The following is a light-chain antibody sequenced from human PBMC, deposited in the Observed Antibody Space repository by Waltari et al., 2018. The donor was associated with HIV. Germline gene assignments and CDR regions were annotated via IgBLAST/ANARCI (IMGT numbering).Light chain of an antibody. V-gene: IGKV1-5*03. J-gene: IGKJ1*01. Sequence: DIQLTQSPSTLSASVGDGVTISCRASQNIRNWLAWYQQKPGKAPKLLIYKASSLESGVPSRFSGSGSGTEFTLTLSSLQPEEFATYYCQQYDSYPWTFCPGTKVEIK. CDR2: KAS. CDR3: QQYDSYPWT. CDR1: QNIRNW.